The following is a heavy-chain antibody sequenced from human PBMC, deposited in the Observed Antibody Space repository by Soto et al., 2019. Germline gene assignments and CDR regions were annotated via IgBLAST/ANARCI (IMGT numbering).Heavy chain of an antibody. CDR1: GYTFTSYY. Sequence: ASVKVSCKASGYTFTSYYMHWVRQAPGQGLEWMGIINPSGGSTSYAQKFQGRVTMTRDTSTSTVYMELSSLRSEDTAVYYCARDLVLGESPMGSYYYYYGMDVWGQGTTVTVS. V-gene: IGHV1-46*01. CDR3: ARDLVLGESPMGSYYYYYGMDV. J-gene: IGHJ6*01. CDR2: INPSGGST. D-gene: IGHD3-10*01.